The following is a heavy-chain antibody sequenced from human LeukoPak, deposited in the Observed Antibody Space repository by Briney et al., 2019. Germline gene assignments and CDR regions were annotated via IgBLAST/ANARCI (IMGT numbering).Heavy chain of an antibody. CDR2: FDPEDGET. V-gene: IGHV1-24*01. Sequence: ASVKVSCKVSGYTLTELSMHWVRQAPGKGLEWMGGFDPEDGETIYAQRFQGRVTMTEDTSTDTAYMELSSLRSEDTAVYYCAHSSGYYHKSFDYWGQGTLVTVSS. CDR3: AHSSGYYHKSFDY. J-gene: IGHJ4*02. D-gene: IGHD3-22*01. CDR1: GYTLTELS.